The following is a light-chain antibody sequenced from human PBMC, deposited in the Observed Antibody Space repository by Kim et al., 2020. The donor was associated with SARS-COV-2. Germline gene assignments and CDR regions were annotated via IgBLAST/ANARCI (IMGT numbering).Light chain of an antibody. J-gene: IGKJ4*01. CDR1: QGIRSW. V-gene: IGKV1D-12*01. Sequence: DTQMTQSPSFVSAAVGDRVTITCRASQGIRSWLAWYQQKPGKAPKLLIYAASSLEGGVPSRFSGSGSETDFTLTIDNLQPEDFATYYCQKTNTFPLTFGGGTKVDIK. CDR3: QKTNTFPLT. CDR2: AAS.